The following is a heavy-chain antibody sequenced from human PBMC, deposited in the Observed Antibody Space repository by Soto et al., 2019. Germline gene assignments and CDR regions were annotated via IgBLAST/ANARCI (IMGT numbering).Heavy chain of an antibody. J-gene: IGHJ5*01. D-gene: IGHD2-15*01. Sequence: EVQLVESGGGLVKPGESLRLSCAASGFSFSSYTMNWVRQAPGKGLQWVSSITNRGTHTYSADSVKGRFTISRDNDKNSLYLQMNNLRAEDTAIYFCARAHEVAWLDSWGLGTLVTVTS. CDR3: ARAHEVAWLDS. CDR1: GFSFSSYT. V-gene: IGHV3-21*01. CDR2: ITNRGTHT.